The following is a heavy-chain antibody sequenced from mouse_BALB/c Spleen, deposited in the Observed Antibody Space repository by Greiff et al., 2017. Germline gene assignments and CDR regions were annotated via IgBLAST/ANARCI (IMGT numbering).Heavy chain of an antibody. CDR2: INPYNGAT. J-gene: IGHJ4*01. CDR1: GYSFTGYY. Sequence: VQLQQSGPELVKPGASVTISCKASGYSFTGYYMHWVKQSHVKSLEWIGRINPYNGATSYNQNFKDKTSLTVDKSSSTAYMELHSLTSEDSAVYYCARFGGDAMDYWGQGTSVTVSS. CDR3: ARFGGDAMDY. V-gene: IGHV1-31*01.